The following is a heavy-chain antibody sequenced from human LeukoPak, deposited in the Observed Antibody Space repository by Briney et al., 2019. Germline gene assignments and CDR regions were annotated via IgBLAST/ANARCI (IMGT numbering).Heavy chain of an antibody. CDR2: IYPGDSDT. J-gene: IGHJ4*02. V-gene: IGHV5-51*01. CDR1: GYSFTSYW. Sequence: GESLEISCKGSGYSFTSYWIVWVRQMPGKGLEWMGIIYPGDSDTRYSPSFQGQVTISADKSISTAYLQWSSLKASDTAMYYCARRIAVTGFDYWGQGTLVTVSS. CDR3: ARRIAVTGFDY. D-gene: IGHD6-19*01.